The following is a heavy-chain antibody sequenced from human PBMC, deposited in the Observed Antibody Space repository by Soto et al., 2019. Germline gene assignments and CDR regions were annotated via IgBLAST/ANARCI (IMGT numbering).Heavy chain of an antibody. CDR1: GFTFSSYT. CDR2: ISNDGSKT. Sequence: QVQLVESGGGVVQPGRSLRLSCVASGFTFSSYTMQWVRQAPGRGLEWVAVISNDGSKTHFADSVKGRFSISRDNSKNTLQLQMESLRAEDTDVYHCAMDHPFQPGDLGAAFEYWGQGKRVTVSS. D-gene: IGHD7-27*01. CDR3: AMDHPFQPGDLGAAFEY. V-gene: IGHV3-30-3*01. J-gene: IGHJ4*02.